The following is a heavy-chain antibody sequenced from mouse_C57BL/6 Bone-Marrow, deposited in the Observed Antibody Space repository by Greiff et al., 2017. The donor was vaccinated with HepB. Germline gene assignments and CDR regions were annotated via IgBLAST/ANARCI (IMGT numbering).Heavy chain of an antibody. CDR3: TRCRYREWFAY. CDR2: IDPETGGT. Sequence: VKLMESGAELVRPGASVTLSCKASGYTFTDYEMHWVKQTPVHGLEWIGAIDPETGGTAYNQKFKGKAILTADKSSSTAYVALRSLTSEDSAVYYCTRCRYREWFAYWGQGTLVTVSA. CDR1: GYTFTDYE. J-gene: IGHJ3*01. D-gene: IGHD2-14*01. V-gene: IGHV1-15*01.